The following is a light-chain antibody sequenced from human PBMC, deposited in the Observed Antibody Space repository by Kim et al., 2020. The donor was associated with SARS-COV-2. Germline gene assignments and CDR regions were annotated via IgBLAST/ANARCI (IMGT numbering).Light chain of an antibody. CDR2: WAS. CDR3: QQYYGIPVT. V-gene: IGKV4-1*01. J-gene: IGKJ4*01. Sequence: DIVMTQSPDSLAVSLGERATINCKSSQSVFYSSNNKNYLAWYQQKPGQPPKLLIYWASTRESGVPDRFSGSGSGTDFTLTISSLQAEDVAVYYCQQYYGIPVTFGGGTKLEI. CDR1: QSVFYSSNNKNY.